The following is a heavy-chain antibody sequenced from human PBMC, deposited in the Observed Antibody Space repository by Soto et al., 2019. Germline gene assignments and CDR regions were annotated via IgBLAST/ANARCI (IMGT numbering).Heavy chain of an antibody. Sequence: GSLRLSCAVSGFAFTRYWMSWVRQALGHGLEWVAHTNEDGSEKRYVDAVKGRFTISRDNGRNSLYLQMNSLRVEETALYYCLDWSVNNLWGQGT. CDR1: GFAFTRYW. J-gene: IGHJ4*02. D-gene: IGHD2-8*02. V-gene: IGHV3-7*01. CDR3: LDWSVNNL. CDR2: TNEDGSEK.